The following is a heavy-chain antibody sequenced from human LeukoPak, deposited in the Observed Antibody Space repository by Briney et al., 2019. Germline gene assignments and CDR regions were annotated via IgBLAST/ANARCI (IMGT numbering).Heavy chain of an antibody. D-gene: IGHD3-10*01. J-gene: IGHJ5*02. CDR3: PREWMGAAAVVRGEWWFDP. CDR1: GYTFINSG. CDR2: IDPKNGNT. V-gene: IGHV1-18*01. Sequence: ASVKVSCEASGYTFINSGISWVRQAPGQGLEWMGWIDPKNGNTEYAQKVQDGVTMTTDTSTSTAYVELRSLRSDDTAVYYCPREWMGAAAVVRGEWWFDPWGQGTLVTVSS.